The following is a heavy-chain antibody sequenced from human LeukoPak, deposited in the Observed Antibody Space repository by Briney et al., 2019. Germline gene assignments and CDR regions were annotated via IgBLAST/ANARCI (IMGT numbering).Heavy chain of an antibody. V-gene: IGHV3-11*04. D-gene: IGHD2-15*01. CDR3: AKDGYCSGGSCYSGGTSPIDY. Sequence: TGGSLRLSCAASGFTFSDYYMSWIRQAPGKGLEWVSYISSSGSTIYYADSVKGRFTISRDNAKNSLYLQMNSLRAEDTAVYYCAKDGYCSGGSCYSGGTSPIDYWGQGTLATVSS. CDR1: GFTFSDYY. J-gene: IGHJ4*02. CDR2: ISSSGSTI.